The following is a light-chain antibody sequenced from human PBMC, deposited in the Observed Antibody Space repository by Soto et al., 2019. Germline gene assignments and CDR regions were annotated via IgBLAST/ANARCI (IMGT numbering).Light chain of an antibody. Sequence: IQVTQAPSSLSASVGDRVTITCRASQDIRDDLGWYQQKPGKAPKLLIYAASTLQSGVPSRFAGSGSGTDFTLTISSLQPEDFATYYCQQLESYPSTFGGGTKV. CDR2: AAS. CDR1: QDIRDD. V-gene: IGKV1-17*01. CDR3: QQLESYPST. J-gene: IGKJ4*01.